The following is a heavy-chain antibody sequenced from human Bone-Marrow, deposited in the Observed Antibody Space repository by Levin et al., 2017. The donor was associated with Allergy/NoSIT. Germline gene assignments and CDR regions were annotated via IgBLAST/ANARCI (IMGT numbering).Heavy chain of an antibody. CDR1: GFSVSNNF. Sequence: GESLKISCAASGFSVSNNFLNWVRQVPGKGLEWVSLIYSGGSTHYADSVKGRFTISRDNSRNTFYLQMNSLRVEDTAVYYCARDGQGHSSSPYWGQGTLVTVSS. V-gene: IGHV3-66*01. CDR2: IYSGGST. D-gene: IGHD6-6*01. CDR3: ARDGQGHSSSPY. J-gene: IGHJ4*02.